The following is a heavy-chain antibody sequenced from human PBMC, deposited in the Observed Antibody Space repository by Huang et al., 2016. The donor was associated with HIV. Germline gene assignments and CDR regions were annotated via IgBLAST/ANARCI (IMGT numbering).Heavy chain of an antibody. J-gene: IGHJ3*02. V-gene: IGHV4-4*07. Sequence: QVHLQESGPGLVKPSETLSLICTVSGVSTRTYFWSWIRQPAGKGPDCIARRHQSGDTKSNPSLRSRVNMSVDTAKNQLSLRLTSVTAADTAVYYCAREDRNAFDIWGQGIMVIVSS. CDR1: GVSTRTYF. CDR2: RHQSGDT. CDR3: AREDRNAFDI.